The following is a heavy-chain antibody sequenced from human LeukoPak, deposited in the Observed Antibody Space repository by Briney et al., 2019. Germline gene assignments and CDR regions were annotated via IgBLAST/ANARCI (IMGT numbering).Heavy chain of an antibody. J-gene: IGHJ5*02. D-gene: IGHD6-19*01. CDR2: IYSGGST. Sequence: GGSLRLSCAASGFTVSSNYMSWVRQSPGKGLEGVSVIYSGGSTYYGGSVKGRVTISRDNSKNTLDLQMNSLRAEDTAVYYCARDRAVVGTRWFDPWGQGTLVTVSS. CDR1: GFTVSSNY. CDR3: ARDRAVVGTRWFDP. V-gene: IGHV3-66*01.